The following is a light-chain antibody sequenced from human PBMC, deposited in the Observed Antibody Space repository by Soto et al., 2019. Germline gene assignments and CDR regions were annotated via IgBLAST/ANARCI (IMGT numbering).Light chain of an antibody. CDR3: QKNNNRPIT. J-gene: IGKJ5*01. CDR2: GAS. CDR1: QSVSSN. Sequence: VMTQSPATLSVSPGARAPLSGRASQSVSSNLAWYQQKPGQAPRLLIYGASTRATGIPARSSASGSGPDAPLPITSLQSEEFAVYYCQKNNNRPITSGQGTRLEI. V-gene: IGKV3-15*01.